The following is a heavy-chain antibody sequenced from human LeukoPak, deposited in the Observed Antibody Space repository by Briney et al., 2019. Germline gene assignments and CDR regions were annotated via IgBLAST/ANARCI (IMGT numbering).Heavy chain of an antibody. J-gene: IGHJ4*02. CDR2: ISGDGGST. Sequence: GGSLRLSCAASGFTFDDYAMHWVRQAPGKGLEWVSLISGDGGSTYYADSVKGRFTISRDNAKNSLYLQMNSLRAEDTAVYYCARDADIAAAGPIDYWGQGTLVTVSS. D-gene: IGHD6-13*01. V-gene: IGHV3-43*02. CDR3: ARDADIAAAGPIDY. CDR1: GFTFDDYA.